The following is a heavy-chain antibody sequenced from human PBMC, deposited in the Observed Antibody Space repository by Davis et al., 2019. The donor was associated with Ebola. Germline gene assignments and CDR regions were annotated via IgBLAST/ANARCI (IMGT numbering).Heavy chain of an antibody. CDR3: ARDLKSYYYGMDV. Sequence: TLSLTCTVSGGSISSGGYYWSWIRQHPGKGLEWIGYIYYSGSTYYNPSLKSRVTISVDTSKNQFSLKLSSVTAADTAVYYCARDLKSYYYGMDVWGQGTTVTVSS. V-gene: IGHV4-31*03. CDR1: GGSISSGGYY. CDR2: IYYSGST. J-gene: IGHJ6*02.